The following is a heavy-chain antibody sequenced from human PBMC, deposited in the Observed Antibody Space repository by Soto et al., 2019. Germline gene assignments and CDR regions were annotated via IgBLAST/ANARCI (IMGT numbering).Heavy chain of an antibody. Sequence: QVQLVESGGGVVQPGRSLRLSCAASGFTFSSYGMHWVRQAPGKGLEWVAVIWYDGSNKYYADSVKGRFTISRDNSKNTLYLQMNSLRAEDTAVYYCARELIAAAPYYYGMDVWGQGTTVTVSS. CDR3: ARELIAAAPYYYGMDV. J-gene: IGHJ6*02. CDR2: IWYDGSNK. V-gene: IGHV3-33*01. CDR1: GFTFSSYG. D-gene: IGHD6-13*01.